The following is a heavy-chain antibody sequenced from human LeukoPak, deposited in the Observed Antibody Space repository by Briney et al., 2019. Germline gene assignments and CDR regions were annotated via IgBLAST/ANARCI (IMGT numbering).Heavy chain of an antibody. CDR3: ARDATIDH. CDR1: GFTFSSYG. Sequence: PGGSLRLSCAASGFTFSSYGMHWVRQAPGKGLEWVAVIWYDGSKKYYADSVRGRFTISRDNSKNTLYLQMNSLRAEDTAVFYCARDATIDHWGQGTLVTVSS. J-gene: IGHJ4*02. V-gene: IGHV3-33*01. CDR2: IWYDGSKK.